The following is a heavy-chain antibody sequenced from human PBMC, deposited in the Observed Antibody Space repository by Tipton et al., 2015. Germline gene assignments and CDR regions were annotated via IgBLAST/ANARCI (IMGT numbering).Heavy chain of an antibody. V-gene: IGHV4-59*01. CDR1: GASILSYY. J-gene: IGHJ5*02. D-gene: IGHD2-15*01. Sequence: TLSLTCTVSGASILSYYWNWIRLSPGKGLEWIGYIDDSGTTNYNPSLKSRVSIFLDTSKNQFSLKLTSVTAADTAVYYCARGGNNWFDPWGRGTLVTVSS. CDR2: IDDSGTT. CDR3: ARGGNNWFDP.